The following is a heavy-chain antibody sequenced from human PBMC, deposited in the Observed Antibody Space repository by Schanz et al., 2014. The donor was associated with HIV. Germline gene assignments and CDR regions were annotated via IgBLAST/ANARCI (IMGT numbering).Heavy chain of an antibody. CDR2: IIPILGTT. J-gene: IGHJ4*02. Sequence: QVQLVQSGAEVKKPGSSVKVSCRASGGTFNTFLITWVRQAPGHGPEWMGGIIPILGTTNYAQSLRGRVTITADGSTTTAYMELTSLRYEDTAVYYCARDRSAAVTASDYWGQGTLVTVSS. V-gene: IGHV1-69*01. CDR3: ARDRSAAVTASDY. D-gene: IGHD6-13*01. CDR1: GGTFNTFL.